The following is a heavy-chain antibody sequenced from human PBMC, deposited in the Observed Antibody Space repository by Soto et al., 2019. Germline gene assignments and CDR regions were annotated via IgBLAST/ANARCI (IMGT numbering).Heavy chain of an antibody. CDR3: ARADWSGWIDY. Sequence: SETLSLTCTVSGGSINNAGYYWTWIRQHPRKGLEWIGYIYYSGNTFNIPSLKSRVSISVDTSKNQFSLNLTSVTAADTAVFYCARADWSGWIDYWGHGTLVTVSS. V-gene: IGHV4-31*03. D-gene: IGHD6-19*01. J-gene: IGHJ4*01. CDR1: GGSINNAGYY. CDR2: IYYSGNT.